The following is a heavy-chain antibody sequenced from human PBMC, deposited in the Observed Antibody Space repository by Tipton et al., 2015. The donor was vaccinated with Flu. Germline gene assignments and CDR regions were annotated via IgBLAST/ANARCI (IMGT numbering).Heavy chain of an antibody. J-gene: IGHJ4*02. Sequence: QLVQSGAEVKKPGASVRVSCRASGYTVADYYIHWVRQAPGQGLEWMGWINPNSGGRKDAQKFQGRVSMTWDTSISTVYMELSRLKSDDTAVYYCARRSWDYWGQGTLVIVSP. CDR3: ARRSWDY. CDR2: INPNSGGR. CDR1: GYTVADYY. V-gene: IGHV1-2*02.